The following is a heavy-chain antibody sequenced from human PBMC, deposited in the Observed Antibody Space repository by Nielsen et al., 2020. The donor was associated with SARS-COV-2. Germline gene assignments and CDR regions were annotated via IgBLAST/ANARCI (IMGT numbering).Heavy chain of an antibody. CDR3: ARVNGPHYIDS. CDR2: IYYSGST. CDR1: GGSISSGGYY. V-gene: IGHV4-31*03. J-gene: IGHJ4*02. Sequence: SETLSLTCTVSGGSISSGGYYWSWIRQHPGKGLEWIGYIYYSGSTYYNPSLKSRVTISVDTSKNQFSLKLTSVTAADTAVYYCARVNGPHYIDSWGQGALATVSS. D-gene: IGHD2-8*01.